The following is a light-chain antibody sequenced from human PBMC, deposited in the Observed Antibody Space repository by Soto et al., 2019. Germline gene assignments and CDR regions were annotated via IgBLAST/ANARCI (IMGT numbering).Light chain of an antibody. CDR1: QSVSSSY. CDR2: GAS. Sequence: TPSPATLSMSPGQRARLSCRSSQSVSSSYLAWYQQKPGQAPRLLIYGASSRATGIPDRFSGSGSATDFTLTISRLEPEDFAVYYCHQYGDSPQTVGQGTKVDI. J-gene: IGKJ1*01. V-gene: IGKV3-20*01. CDR3: HQYGDSPQT.